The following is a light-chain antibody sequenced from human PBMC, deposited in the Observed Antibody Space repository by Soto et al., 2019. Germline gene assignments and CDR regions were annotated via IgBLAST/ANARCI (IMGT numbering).Light chain of an antibody. CDR1: SSDVGGYNY. Sequence: QSALTQPASVSGSPGQSIAISCTGTSSDVGGYNYVSWYQHHPGKAPTVMIYDVSNRPSGVSDRFSGSKSGNTASLTISGLQADDEADCYCSSYTSSSTYVFGTGTKLTVL. CDR3: SSYTSSSTYV. V-gene: IGLV2-14*03. J-gene: IGLJ1*01. CDR2: DVS.